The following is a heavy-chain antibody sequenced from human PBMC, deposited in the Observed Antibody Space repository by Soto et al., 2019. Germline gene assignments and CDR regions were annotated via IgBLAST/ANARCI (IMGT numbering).Heavy chain of an antibody. D-gene: IGHD3-10*01. V-gene: IGHV4-38-2*01. CDR2: ISHRGST. CDR3: EPTPMARGYRLDT. Sequence: SETLSLTCDVSGYSISSGFYWGWIRQSPGKGLQWIGAISHRGSTYYNPSLSSRVTISMDVSKNHFSLTLNAVTAADTAVYHCEPTPMARGYRLDTWGQGTLVTVSP. CDR1: GYSISSGFY. J-gene: IGHJ5*02.